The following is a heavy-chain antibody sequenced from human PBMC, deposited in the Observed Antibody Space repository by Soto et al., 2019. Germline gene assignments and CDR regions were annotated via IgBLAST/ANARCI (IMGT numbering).Heavy chain of an antibody. V-gene: IGHV3-21*01. J-gene: IGHJ4*02. CDR3: ARDIHLSRAPTFDY. CDR1: GFTFSSYS. CDR2: ISSSSTYI. Sequence: EVQLVESRRGLVKPGGSLRLSCEVSGFTFSSYSTNCVRQAPGKGLEWVSSISSSSTYIYYADSVKGRFTIARDNAKNSLYMQTKRLRAEDTAVYYCARDIHLSRAPTFDYWGQGTRVAVSS.